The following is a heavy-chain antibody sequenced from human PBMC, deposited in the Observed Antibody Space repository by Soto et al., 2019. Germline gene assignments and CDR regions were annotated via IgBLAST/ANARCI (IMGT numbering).Heavy chain of an antibody. V-gene: IGHV3-13*01. J-gene: IGHJ4*02. CDR2: IGTAGDT. Sequence: GGSLRLSCAASGFTFSSYDMHWVRQATGKGLEWVSAIGTAGDTYYPGSVKGRFTISRENAKNSLYLQMNSLRAGDTAVYYCARVGRYCSSTSCYRKVDYWGQGTLVTVSS. CDR3: ARVGRYCSSTSCYRKVDY. CDR1: GFTFSSYD. D-gene: IGHD2-2*02.